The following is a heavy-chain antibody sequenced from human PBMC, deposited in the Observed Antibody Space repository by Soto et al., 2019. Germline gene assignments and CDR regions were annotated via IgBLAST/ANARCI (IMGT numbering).Heavy chain of an antibody. CDR2: IIPIFGTA. D-gene: IGHD4-4*01. V-gene: IGHV1-69*13. J-gene: IGHJ5*02. Sequence: ASVKVSCKASGGTFSSYAISWVRQAPGQGLEWMGGIIPIFGTANYAQKFQGRVTITADESTSTAYMELSSLRSEDTAVYYCARLRYDYSKYVIWFDPWGKGTLVTVSS. CDR1: GGTFSSYA. CDR3: ARLRYDYSKYVIWFDP.